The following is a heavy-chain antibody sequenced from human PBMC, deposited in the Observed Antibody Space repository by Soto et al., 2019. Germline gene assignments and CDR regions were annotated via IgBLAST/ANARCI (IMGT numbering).Heavy chain of an antibody. CDR2: INPNSGGT. CDR3: ARDATRTQSSTNGLCYYHQYVMDV. D-gene: IGHD2-8*01. CDR1: GYTFTDYY. V-gene: IGHV1-2*02. J-gene: IGHJ6*02. Sequence: GASVKVSCKASGYTFTDYYVHWVRQAPGQGLEWMGWINPNSGGTKTAQKFQGRVTVTRDTSISTAYMDLSRLRSDDTAVYYCARDATRTQSSTNGLCYYHQYVMDVWGQRTLDTVSS.